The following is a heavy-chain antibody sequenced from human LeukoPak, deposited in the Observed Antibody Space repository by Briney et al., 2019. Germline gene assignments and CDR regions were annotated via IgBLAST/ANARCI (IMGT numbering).Heavy chain of an antibody. CDR3: ARVGYYGSGSYYMTGQFDP. CDR1: GGTFSSYA. Sequence: SVKVSCKASGGTFSSYAISWVRQAPGQGLEWMGGIIPIFGTANYAQKFQGRVTITADESTSTAYMELSSLRSEDTAAYYCARVGYYGSGSYYMTGQFDPWGQGTLVTVSS. J-gene: IGHJ5*02. CDR2: IIPIFGTA. V-gene: IGHV1-69*01. D-gene: IGHD3-10*01.